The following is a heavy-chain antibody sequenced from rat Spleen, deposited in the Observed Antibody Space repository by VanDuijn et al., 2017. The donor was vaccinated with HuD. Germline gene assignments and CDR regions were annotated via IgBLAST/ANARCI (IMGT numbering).Heavy chain of an antibody. CDR2: ISYSGST. CDR1: DYSITSSY. V-gene: IGHV3-1*01. CDR3: SRSLGRVYNNYFDY. J-gene: IGHJ2*01. Sequence: EVRLQESGPGLVKPSQSLSLTCSVTDYSITSSYGWSWIRRFPGNKMEWLGYISYSGSTSYNPSLKSRISITRDTSKNQFFLQLNSVTTEDTATYYCSRSLGRVYNNYFDYWGQGVMVTVSS. D-gene: IGHD1-10*01.